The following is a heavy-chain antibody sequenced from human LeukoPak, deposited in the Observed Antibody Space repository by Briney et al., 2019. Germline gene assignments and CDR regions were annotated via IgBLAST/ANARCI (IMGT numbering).Heavy chain of an antibody. J-gene: IGHJ4*02. CDR3: AKRGPIYNSTPGNYFDY. CDR1: GFTFRNCG. Sequence: PGGSLRLSCVASGFTFRNCGMTWVRQAPGKGLEWVSTISGSDDGTYYADSVRGRFTISRDNSKNTLYLQMKALRDEDTATYYCAKRGPIYNSTPGNYFDYWGQGTLVTVSS. CDR2: ISGSDDGT. V-gene: IGHV3-23*01. D-gene: IGHD1-1*01.